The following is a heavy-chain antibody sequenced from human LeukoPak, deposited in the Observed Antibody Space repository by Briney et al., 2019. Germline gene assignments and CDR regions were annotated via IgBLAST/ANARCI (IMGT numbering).Heavy chain of an antibody. D-gene: IGHD3-22*01. J-gene: IGHJ4*02. V-gene: IGHV4-4*07. Sequence: PSETLSLTCTVSGGSISSYYWSWIRQPAGKGLEWIGRIYTSGSTNYNPSLKSRVTMSVDTSKNQFSLTLSSVTAADTAVYYCARVRGYYYDSSGYCDYWGQGTLVTVSS. CDR3: ARVRGYYYDSSGYCDY. CDR1: GGSISSYY. CDR2: IYTSGST.